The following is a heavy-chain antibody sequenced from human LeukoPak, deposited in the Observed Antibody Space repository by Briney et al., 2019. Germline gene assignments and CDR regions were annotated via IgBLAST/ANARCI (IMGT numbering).Heavy chain of an antibody. Sequence: ASQTLSLTCTVSGGSISSGDYYWSWIRQPPGKGLEWIGYIYYSGSTYYNPSPKSRVTISVDTSKNQFSLKLSSVTAADTAVYYCARDSDYSNYLVWGQGTLVTVSS. CDR3: ARDSDYSNYLV. V-gene: IGHV4-30-4*08. CDR1: GGSISSGDYY. J-gene: IGHJ4*02. D-gene: IGHD4-11*01. CDR2: IYYSGST.